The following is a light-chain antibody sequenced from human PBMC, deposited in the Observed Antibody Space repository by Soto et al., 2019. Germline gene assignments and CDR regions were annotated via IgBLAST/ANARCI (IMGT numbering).Light chain of an antibody. CDR1: SSNIGSNT. CDR3: AAWDDSLNGYV. Sequence: HSVLTQPPSASGTTGQRVTTSCSGSSSNIGSNTVNWYQQLPGTAPKLLIYSNNQRPSGVPDRFSGSKSGTSASLAISGLLSEDEADYYCAAWDDSLNGYVFGTGTKVTVL. V-gene: IGLV1-44*01. CDR2: SNN. J-gene: IGLJ1*01.